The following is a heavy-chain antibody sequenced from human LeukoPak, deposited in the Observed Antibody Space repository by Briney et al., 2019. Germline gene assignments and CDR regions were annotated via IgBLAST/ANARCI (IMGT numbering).Heavy chain of an antibody. V-gene: IGHV3-7*01. Sequence: GGSLRLSCAASGFTVSSNYMSWVRQAPGKGLEWVANIKQDGSEKYYVDSVKGRFTISRDNAKNSLYLQMNSLRAEDTAVYYCAREMDYCSGGSCSFDPWGQGTLVTVSS. D-gene: IGHD2-15*01. CDR1: GFTVSSNY. J-gene: IGHJ5*02. CDR3: AREMDYCSGGSCSFDP. CDR2: IKQDGSEK.